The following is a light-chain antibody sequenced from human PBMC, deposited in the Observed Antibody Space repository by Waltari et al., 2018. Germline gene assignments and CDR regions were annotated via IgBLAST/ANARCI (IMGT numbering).Light chain of an antibody. V-gene: IGKV1-8*01. CDR3: QQYYTYPFT. CDR2: AAS. Sequence: AIRMTQSPSSFSASTGDRVTITCRASQGISGYLAWYQQKPGKAPKLLISAASSLQSGVPSRFSCSGSWTDFTLTISCLQSEDFATYFCQQYYTYPFTFGPGTKVDIK. J-gene: IGKJ3*01. CDR1: QGISGY.